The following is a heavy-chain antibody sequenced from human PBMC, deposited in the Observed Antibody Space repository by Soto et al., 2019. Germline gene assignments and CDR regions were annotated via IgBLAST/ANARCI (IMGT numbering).Heavy chain of an antibody. V-gene: IGHV4-59*12. J-gene: IGHJ5*02. Sequence: SETLSLTCTVSGGSISSYYWSWIRQPPGKGLEWIGYIYYSGSTYYNPSLKSRVTISVDTSKNQFSLKLSSVTATDTAVYYCARDLRYSSSWLNWFDPWGQGTLVTVSS. CDR1: GGSISSYY. D-gene: IGHD6-13*01. CDR2: IYYSGST. CDR3: ARDLRYSSSWLNWFDP.